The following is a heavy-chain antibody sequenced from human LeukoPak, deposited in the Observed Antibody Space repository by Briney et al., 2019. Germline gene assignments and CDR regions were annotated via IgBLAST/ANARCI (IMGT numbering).Heavy chain of an antibody. V-gene: IGHV4-59*08. CDR1: GGSISSYY. Sequence: SETLSLTCIVSGGSISSYYWSWIRQPPGKGLEWIGYIYYSGSTNHNPSLKSRVTISVDTSKNQFSLRLSSVTAADTAVYYCAASYYYYGMDVWGQGTTVTASS. CDR3: AASYYYYGMDV. CDR2: IYYSGST. J-gene: IGHJ6*02.